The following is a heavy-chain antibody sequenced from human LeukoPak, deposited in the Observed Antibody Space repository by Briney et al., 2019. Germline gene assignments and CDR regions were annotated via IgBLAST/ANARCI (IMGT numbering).Heavy chain of an antibody. CDR1: GFTFSSYA. CDR2: ISGSGGST. J-gene: IGHJ4*02. V-gene: IGHV3-23*01. CDR3: AKALGGSGSNFDY. Sequence: PGGSLGLSCAASGFTFSSYAMNWVRQAPGKGLEWVSTISGSGGSTYYADSVKGRFTISRDNSKNTLYLQMNSLRAEDTAVYYCAKALGGSGSNFDYWGQGTLVTVSS. D-gene: IGHD3-10*01.